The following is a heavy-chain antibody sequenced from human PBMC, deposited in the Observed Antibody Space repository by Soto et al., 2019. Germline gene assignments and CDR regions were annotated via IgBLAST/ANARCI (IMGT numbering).Heavy chain of an antibody. CDR3: VRASLVVAAATREDY. J-gene: IGHJ4*02. CDR1: GFTFSSYW. Sequence: EVQLVESGGGLVQPGGSLRLSCAASGFTFSSYWMHWVRQAPGKGLVWVSRINSDGSSTSYAYSVKGRFTISRDNAKNTLYLQMNSLRAEDTAVYYCVRASLVVAAATREDYWRQGTLVTVSS. CDR2: INSDGSST. V-gene: IGHV3-74*01. D-gene: IGHD2-15*01.